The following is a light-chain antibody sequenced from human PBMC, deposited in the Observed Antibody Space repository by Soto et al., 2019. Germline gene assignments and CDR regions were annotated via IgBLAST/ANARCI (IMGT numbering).Light chain of an antibody. V-gene: IGKV1-12*01. J-gene: IGKJ4*01. Sequence: DIQMTQSPSSVSASVGDRVTITCRASQDISSWLAWYQHQPGKAPKLLIYAASSLQSGVPSRFSGSGSGTDFTLTISSLQPEDFATYYCQPANSFPVPFGGGTKVDIK. CDR2: AAS. CDR1: QDISSW. CDR3: QPANSFPVP.